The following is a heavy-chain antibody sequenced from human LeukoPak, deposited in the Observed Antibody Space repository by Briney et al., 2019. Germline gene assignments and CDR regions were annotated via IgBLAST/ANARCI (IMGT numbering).Heavy chain of an antibody. CDR1: GYTFTSYG. J-gene: IGHJ4*02. Sequence: ASVKVSCEASGYTFTSYGISWVRQAPGQGLEWMGWINAYNGNTNYAQKFQGRVTMTTDTSTSTAYMELRSLRSDDTAVYYCARDLAARPSLGIDYWGQGTLVTVSS. V-gene: IGHV1-18*01. D-gene: IGHD6-6*01. CDR3: ARDLAARPSLGIDY. CDR2: INAYNGNT.